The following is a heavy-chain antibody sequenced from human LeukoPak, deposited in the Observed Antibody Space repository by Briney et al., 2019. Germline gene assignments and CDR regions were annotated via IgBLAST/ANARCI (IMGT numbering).Heavy chain of an antibody. D-gene: IGHD5-18*01. V-gene: IGHV1-18*01. Sequence: ASVKVSCKASGYTFTSYGISWVRQAPGQGLEWMGWISAYNGNTNYAQKLQGRVTMTTDTSTSTAYMELRSLRSDDTAVYYCARSVQLRWDYYYGMDVWGQGTTVTVSS. CDR2: ISAYNGNT. CDR3: ARSVQLRWDYYYGMDV. CDR1: GYTFTSYG. J-gene: IGHJ6*02.